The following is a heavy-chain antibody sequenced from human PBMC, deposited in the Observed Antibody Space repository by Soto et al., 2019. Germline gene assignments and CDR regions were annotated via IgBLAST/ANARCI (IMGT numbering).Heavy chain of an antibody. CDR2: IWYDGSNK. V-gene: IGHV3-33*01. CDR1: GFSFSTYG. CDR3: ARRMPAEGMRAVDY. J-gene: IGHJ4*02. D-gene: IGHD6-13*01. Sequence: QVQLVESGGGVVQPGRSLRLSCAASGFSFSTYGMHWVRQAPGKGLEWVATIWYDGSNKYYTDSVKGRFTISRDNSKNTLYMHMNSLRDEDTATYFCARRMPAEGMRAVDYWGQGTLVTVSS.